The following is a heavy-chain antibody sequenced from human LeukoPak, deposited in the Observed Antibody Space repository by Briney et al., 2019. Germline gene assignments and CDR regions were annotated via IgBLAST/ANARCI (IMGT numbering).Heavy chain of an antibody. CDR1: GFTFSSYA. D-gene: IGHD3-22*01. J-gene: IGHJ4*02. V-gene: IGHV3-23*01. CDR3: AKVRYDSSGYSDY. CDR2: ISGSGGST. Sequence: GGSLRLSCAASGFTFSSYAMSWVRQAPGKGLEWDSAISGSGGSTYYADSVKGRFTISRDNSKNTLYLQMNSLRAEDTAVYYCAKVRYDSSGYSDYWGQGTLVTVSS.